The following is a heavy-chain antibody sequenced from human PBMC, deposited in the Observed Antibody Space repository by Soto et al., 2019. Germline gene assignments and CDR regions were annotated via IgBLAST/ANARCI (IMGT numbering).Heavy chain of an antibody. V-gene: IGHV4-59*01. Sequence: PSETLSLTCTVSGGSISSYYWSWIRQPPGKGLEWIGYIYYSGSTNYNPSLKSRVTISVDTSKNQFSLKLSSVTAADTAVYYCARERRAVAGTGFDYGGQGTLVTVSP. D-gene: IGHD6-19*01. CDR2: IYYSGST. J-gene: IGHJ4*02. CDR3: ARERRAVAGTGFDY. CDR1: GGSISSYY.